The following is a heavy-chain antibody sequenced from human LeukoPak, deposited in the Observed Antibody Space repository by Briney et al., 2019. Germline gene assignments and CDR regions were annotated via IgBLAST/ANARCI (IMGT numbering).Heavy chain of an antibody. CDR2: ISSDGSST. CDR3: SRYNSGWNN. J-gene: IGHJ4*02. CDR1: GFTFSSNW. V-gene: IGHV3-74*01. Sequence: GGSLRLSCAASGFTFSSNWMYWVRQAPGKGLVWVSYISSDGSSTNYADSVKGRFTISRDNAKNTLYVQMNSLRDEDTAVYFCSRYNSGWNNWGQGTLVTVSS. D-gene: IGHD6-19*01.